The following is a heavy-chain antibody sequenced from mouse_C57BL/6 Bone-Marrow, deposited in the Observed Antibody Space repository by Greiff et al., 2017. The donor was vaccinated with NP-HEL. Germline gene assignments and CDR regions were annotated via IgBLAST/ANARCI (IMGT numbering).Heavy chain of an antibody. V-gene: IGHV3-6*01. CDR3: ARDYYGNYHY. J-gene: IGHJ2*01. CDR2: ISYDGSN. D-gene: IGHD2-1*01. CDR1: GYSITSGYY. Sequence: VQLQQSGPGLVKPSQSLSLTCSVTGYSITSGYYWNWIRQFPGNKLEWMGYISYDGSNNYNPSLKNRISITRDTSKNQFFLKLNSVTTEDTATYYCARDYYGNYHYWGQGTTLTVSS.